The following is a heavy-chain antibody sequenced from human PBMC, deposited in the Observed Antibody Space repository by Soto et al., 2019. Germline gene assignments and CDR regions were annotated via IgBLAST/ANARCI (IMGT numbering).Heavy chain of an antibody. V-gene: IGHV3-23*01. CDR3: AKVQEYYFYYGMDV. Sequence: EVQLLESGGGLVQPGGSLRLSCAASGFTFRSYAMNWVRQAPGKGLEWVSATSGSGDSTYYADSVKGRFTISRDNSKNTLYLQMNSLRAEDTAVYYCAKVQEYYFYYGMDVWGQGTTVTVSS. D-gene: IGHD4-4*01. CDR1: GFTFRSYA. J-gene: IGHJ6*02. CDR2: TSGSGDST.